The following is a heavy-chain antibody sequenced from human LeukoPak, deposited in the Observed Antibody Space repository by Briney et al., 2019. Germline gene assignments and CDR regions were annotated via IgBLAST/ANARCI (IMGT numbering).Heavy chain of an antibody. CDR2: IYYSGNT. Sequence: SETLSLTCTVSGGSIRSTNYYWGWIRQPPGKGLEWIGSIYYSGNTYHSPSLMSRVTISVDTSKNQFSLKLSSVTAADTAVYYCARDGSGYYDTSGYRNWGQGTLVTVSS. D-gene: IGHD3-22*01. CDR1: GGSIRSTNYY. CDR3: ARDGSGYYDTSGYRN. V-gene: IGHV4-39*07. J-gene: IGHJ4*02.